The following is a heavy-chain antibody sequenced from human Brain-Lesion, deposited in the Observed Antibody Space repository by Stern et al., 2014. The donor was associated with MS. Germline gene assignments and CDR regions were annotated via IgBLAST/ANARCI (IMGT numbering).Heavy chain of an antibody. D-gene: IGHD3-3*01. CDR1: GYIFTGYD. CDR2: INPNTGGT. J-gene: IGHJ6*02. CDR3: ARDQRGITIFGVVTDYYYLGMDV. V-gene: IGHV1-2*02. Sequence: VHLVESGAEVKKPGASVKVSCKTSGYIFTGYDIHWVRQAPGQGLEWMAWINPNTGGTKDAQKFQGRVNMSRDKSIRPASVSLSSLTSDDTAVYYCARDQRGITIFGVVTDYYYLGMDVWGQGTTVTVSS.